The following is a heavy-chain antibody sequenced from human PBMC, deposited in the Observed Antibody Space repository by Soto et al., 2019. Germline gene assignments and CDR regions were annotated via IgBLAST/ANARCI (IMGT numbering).Heavy chain of an antibody. J-gene: IGHJ5*02. CDR3: ARLGYDSSGYPIWFDP. D-gene: IGHD3-22*01. CDR2: VYFSGNT. CDR1: GGSISSSSYS. V-gene: IGHV4-31*03. Sequence: QVQLQESGPGLVKPSQTLSLTCTVSGGSISSSSYSWSWIRQHPGKGLEWIGYVYFSGNTDYNPSLKSRVTISVDTSKKLFSLRLTSVTVADTAVYYCARLGYDSSGYPIWFDPWGQGTLVTVSS.